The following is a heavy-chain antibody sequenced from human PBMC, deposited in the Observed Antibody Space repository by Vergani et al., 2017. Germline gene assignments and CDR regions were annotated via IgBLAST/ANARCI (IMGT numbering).Heavy chain of an antibody. J-gene: IGHJ4*02. CDR2: ISAYNGNT. V-gene: IGHV1-18*01. D-gene: IGHD2-2*01. Sequence: QVQLVQSRAEVKKPGASVKVSCKASGYTFTYYGINWLRQAPGQGLEWMGWISAYNGNTNYAQTLQGRVTMTTDTSTSTAYMELRSLTSDDTAVYYCARDRSIVDCSSTSCYAYFDYWGQGTLVTVSS. CDR1: GYTFTYYG. CDR3: ARDRSIVDCSSTSCYAYFDY.